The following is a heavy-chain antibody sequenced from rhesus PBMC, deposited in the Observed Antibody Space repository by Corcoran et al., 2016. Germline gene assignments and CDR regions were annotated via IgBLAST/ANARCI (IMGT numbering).Heavy chain of an antibody. V-gene: IGHV4-169*01. Sequence: QLQLQESGPGLVKPSETLSVTCAVSGGSISSSYWSWIRQAPGKGLEWIGYIYGSGNSTNYNPAHKSPGPLAVETYKNQLSLKLSSVTTADTAVYYCARGPYNSGSYNEAFDFWGQGLRVTVSS. CDR1: GGSISSSY. J-gene: IGHJ3*01. CDR2: IYGSGNST. D-gene: IGHD1-44*02. CDR3: ARGPYNSGSYNEAFDF.